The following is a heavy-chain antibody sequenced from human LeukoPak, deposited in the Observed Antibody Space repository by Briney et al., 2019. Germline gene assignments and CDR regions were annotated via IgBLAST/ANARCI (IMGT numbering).Heavy chain of an antibody. CDR1: GGSISSSSYY. V-gene: IGHV4-39*07. Sequence: PSETLSLTCTVSGGSISSSSYYWGWIRQPPGKGLEWIGSIYYSGSTYNNPSLKSRVTISVDTSKNQFSLKLSSVTAADTAVYYCARHGAGTAELLWFGELLQTYNWFDPWGQGTLVTVSS. J-gene: IGHJ5*02. D-gene: IGHD3-10*01. CDR2: IYYSGST. CDR3: ARHGAGTAELLWFGELLQTYNWFDP.